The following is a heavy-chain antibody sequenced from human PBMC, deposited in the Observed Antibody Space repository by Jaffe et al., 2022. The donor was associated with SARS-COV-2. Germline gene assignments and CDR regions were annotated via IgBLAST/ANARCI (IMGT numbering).Heavy chain of an antibody. D-gene: IGHD3-16*01. V-gene: IGHV5-10-1*03. CDR1: GYGFTYYW. Sequence: EVQLVQSGAEVKKPGESLRISCQGSGYGFTYYWINWVRQMPGKGLEWMGRIDPRDSYTNYSPSFQGHVTISADKSITTAYLQWSSLKASDSAMYFCARQVGGHGMDVWGQGTTVTVSS. CDR2: IDPRDSYT. CDR3: ARQVGGHGMDV. J-gene: IGHJ6*02.